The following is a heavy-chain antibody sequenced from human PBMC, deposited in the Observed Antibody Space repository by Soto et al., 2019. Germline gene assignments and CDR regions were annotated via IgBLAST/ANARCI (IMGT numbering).Heavy chain of an antibody. CDR3: ARTPGVVIHYWYFDL. CDR2: IRSSSSTI. V-gene: IGHV3-48*02. D-gene: IGHD3-3*01. Sequence: VQLVESGGGLVQPGGSLRLSCAASGFSFSDYPMNWVRQAPGKGLEWLSNIRSSSSTIYYADSVKGRFTISRDNAKNSLYLQMNSLRDEDTAVYYCARTPGVVIHYWYFDLWGRGTLVTVSS. CDR1: GFSFSDYP. J-gene: IGHJ2*01.